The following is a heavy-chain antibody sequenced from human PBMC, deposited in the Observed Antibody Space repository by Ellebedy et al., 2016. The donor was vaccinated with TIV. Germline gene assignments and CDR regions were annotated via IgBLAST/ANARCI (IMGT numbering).Heavy chain of an antibody. J-gene: IGHJ4*02. CDR2: INPNSGGT. CDR1: GYTFTGYY. V-gene: IGHV1-2*02. D-gene: IGHD3-10*01. Sequence: ASVKVSCXASGYTFTGYYMHWVRQAPGQGLEWMGWINPNSGGTNYAQKFQGRVTMTRDTSISTAYMELSRLRSDDTAVYYCARGSGAITMVRGVRADYWGQGTLVTVSS. CDR3: ARGSGAITMVRGVRADY.